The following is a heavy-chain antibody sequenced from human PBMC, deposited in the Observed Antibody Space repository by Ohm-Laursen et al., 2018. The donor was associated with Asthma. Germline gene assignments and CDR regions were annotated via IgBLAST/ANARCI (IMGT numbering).Heavy chain of an antibody. Sequence: SLRLSCSAFGFTFDDYAMHWVRQAPGKGLEWVSGISWNSGTIVQADSVKGRFTISRDNAKNSLYLQMNSLRAEDTALYYCARDSQAMVTTEGLYFGMDVWGQGTTVTVSS. CDR3: ARDSQAMVTTEGLYFGMDV. D-gene: IGHD4-17*01. J-gene: IGHJ6*02. V-gene: IGHV3-9*01. CDR1: GFTFDDYA. CDR2: ISWNSGTI.